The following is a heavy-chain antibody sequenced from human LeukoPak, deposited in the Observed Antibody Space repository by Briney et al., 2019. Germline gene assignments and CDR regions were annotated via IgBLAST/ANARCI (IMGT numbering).Heavy chain of an antibody. Sequence: GGSLRLSCAASGFTFGTYEMNWVRQAPGKGLEWVSYISSGGGTIFYADSVKGRFTISRDNAKDSLYLQMNSLRAEDTAVYYCARPYYYGSGSSYFDYWGQGTLVTVSS. V-gene: IGHV3-48*03. D-gene: IGHD3-10*01. CDR2: ISSGGGTI. CDR1: GFTFGTYE. CDR3: ARPYYYGSGSSYFDY. J-gene: IGHJ4*02.